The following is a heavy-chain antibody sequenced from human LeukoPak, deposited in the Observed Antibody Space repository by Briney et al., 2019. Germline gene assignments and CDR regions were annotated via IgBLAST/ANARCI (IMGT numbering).Heavy chain of an antibody. CDR1: GFTFSGST. CDR2: IRSKVNSYAT. J-gene: IGHJ4*02. CDR3: ASHSLRYSNGLDY. V-gene: IGHV3-73*01. Sequence: GGSLRLSCAASGFTFSGSTIHWVRQASGKGLEWVGRIRSKVNSYATAYAASVKGRFTISRDDSKNTAYLQMNSLKPEDTAVYYCASHSLRYSNGLDYWGQGTLVTVSS. D-gene: IGHD6-19*01.